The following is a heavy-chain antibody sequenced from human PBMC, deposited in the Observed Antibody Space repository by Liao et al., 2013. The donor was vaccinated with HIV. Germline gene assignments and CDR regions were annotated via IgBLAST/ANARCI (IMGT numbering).Heavy chain of an antibody. CDR1: GGSISSSSYY. Sequence: QLQLQESGPGLVKPSETLSLTCTVSGGSISSSSYYWGWIRQPPGKGLEWIGSIYYSGSTYYNPSLKSRVTISVDTSKNQVSLKLSSVTAADTALYYCVRDGRYGDYPRTFDIWGQGTIVAVSS. D-gene: IGHD2-21*02. V-gene: IGHV4-39*07. J-gene: IGHJ3*02. CDR2: IYYSGST. CDR3: VRDGRYGDYPRTFDI.